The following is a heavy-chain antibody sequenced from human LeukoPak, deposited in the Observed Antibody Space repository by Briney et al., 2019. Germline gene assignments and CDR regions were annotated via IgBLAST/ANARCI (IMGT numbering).Heavy chain of an antibody. CDR1: GLTVSSNY. CDR3: AKDSYDRSGYYYYYFAY. J-gene: IGHJ4*02. V-gene: IGHV3-30*18. D-gene: IGHD3-22*01. CDR2: ISYDGSNK. Sequence: SGGSLRLSCAASGLTVSSNYMSWVRQAPGKGLEWVAVISYDGSNKYYADSVKGRFTISRDNSKNTLYLQMNSLGAGDTAVYYCAKDSYDRSGYYYYYFAYWGQGTQVTVSS.